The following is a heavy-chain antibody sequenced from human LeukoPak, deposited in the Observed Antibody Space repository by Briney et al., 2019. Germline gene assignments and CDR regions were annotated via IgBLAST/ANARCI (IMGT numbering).Heavy chain of an antibody. CDR3: ARAPHFFDTSGSRYYFDY. V-gene: IGHV4-39*07. Sequence: TSETLSLTCSVSGGSIRSTTYYWGWIRQPPGKGLEWIGSIYYSGNTYYSPSLMSRVTISVDTSKNQFSLNLSSVSAADTAVYFCARAPHFFDTSGSRYYFDYWGQGALVTVSS. J-gene: IGHJ4*02. CDR2: IYYSGNT. D-gene: IGHD3-22*01. CDR1: GGSIRSTTYY.